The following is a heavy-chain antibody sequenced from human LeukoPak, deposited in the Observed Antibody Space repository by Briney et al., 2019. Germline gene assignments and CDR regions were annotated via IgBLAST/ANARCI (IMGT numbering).Heavy chain of an antibody. J-gene: IGHJ4*02. V-gene: IGHV3-30*02. CDR2: IGFDGSDK. CDR3: AKDRENTNGYILNY. Sequence: GGSPRLSCAASGFSLSNFGIHWVRQAAGKGLEWVAFIGFDGSDKHYAHSVKGRFTISRDDSKNTLYLQMDSLRSEDTAVYYCAKDRENTNGYILNYWGQGTLVTVSS. D-gene: IGHD5-24*01. CDR1: GFSLSNFG.